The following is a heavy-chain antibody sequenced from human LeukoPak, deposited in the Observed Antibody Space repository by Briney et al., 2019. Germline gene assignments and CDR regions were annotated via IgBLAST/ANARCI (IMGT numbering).Heavy chain of an antibody. Sequence: GGALRLSCAASGFTFSDNYMSWIRQAPGKGLEWVSYISGSGNTTYNADSVKGRFSITRDNAKNSLYLQMHSLRAEDTAVYYCARDGGSAWFLDYCGQGTLVTVSS. CDR2: ISGSGNTT. CDR1: GFTFSDNY. CDR3: ARDGGSAWFLDY. J-gene: IGHJ4*02. D-gene: IGHD6-19*01. V-gene: IGHV3-11*04.